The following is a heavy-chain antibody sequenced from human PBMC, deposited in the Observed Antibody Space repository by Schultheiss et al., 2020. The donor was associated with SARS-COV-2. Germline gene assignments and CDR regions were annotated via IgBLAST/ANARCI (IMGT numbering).Heavy chain of an antibody. Sequence: SETLSLTCIVSGDSFNAYYWTWIRQPPGKGLEWIGYIFSSGTTNSNPSLKSRVTISVDTSKNQFSLKLSSVTAADTAVYYCARAYGYNYFAFDYWGQGTLVTVSS. J-gene: IGHJ4*02. CDR2: IFSSGTT. D-gene: IGHD5-24*01. V-gene: IGHV4-59*01. CDR1: GDSFNAYY. CDR3: ARAYGYNYFAFDY.